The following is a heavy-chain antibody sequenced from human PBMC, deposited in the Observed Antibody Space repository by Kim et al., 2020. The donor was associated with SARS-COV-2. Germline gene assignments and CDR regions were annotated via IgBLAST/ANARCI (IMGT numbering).Heavy chain of an antibody. D-gene: IGHD6-19*01. V-gene: IGHV3-9*01. J-gene: IGHJ6*02. Sequence: GGSLRLSCAASGFTLGDYAMHWVRQAPGKGLEGVSGISWNSGSLGYADSVKGRFTISRDNAKNSLYLQMNSLRAEDTALYYCAKSTFSSGFGVNYYYYGMDVWGQGTTVTVSS. CDR2: ISWNSGSL. CDR3: AKSTFSSGFGVNYYYYGMDV. CDR1: GFTLGDYA.